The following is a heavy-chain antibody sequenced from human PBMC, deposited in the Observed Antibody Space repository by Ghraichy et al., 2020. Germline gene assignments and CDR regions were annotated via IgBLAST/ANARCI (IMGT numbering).Heavy chain of an antibody. J-gene: IGHJ4*02. CDR3: ARDWWELRSYYFDY. CDR1: GYSISSGYY. D-gene: IGHD1-26*01. V-gene: IGHV4-38-2*02. Sequence: SLNISCTVSGYSISSGYYWGWIRQPPGKGLEWIGSIYHSGSTYYNPSLKSRVTISVDTSKNQFSLKLSSVTAADTAVYYCARDWWELRSYYFDYWGQGTLVTVSS. CDR2: IYHSGST.